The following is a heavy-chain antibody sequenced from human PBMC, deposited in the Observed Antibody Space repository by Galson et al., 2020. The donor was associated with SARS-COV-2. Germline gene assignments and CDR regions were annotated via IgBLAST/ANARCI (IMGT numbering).Heavy chain of an antibody. V-gene: IGHV4-59*01. CDR2: IYYSGST. CDR3: ASTESGADTAMAY. Sequence: SETLSLTCTVSGGSISSYYWSWIRQPPGKGLEWIGYIYYSGSTNYNPSLKSRVTIAVDTSKNQFSLKLSSVTAADTAVYYFASTESGADTAMAYWGQGTLVTVSS. J-gene: IGHJ4*02. CDR1: GGSISSYY. D-gene: IGHD5-18*01.